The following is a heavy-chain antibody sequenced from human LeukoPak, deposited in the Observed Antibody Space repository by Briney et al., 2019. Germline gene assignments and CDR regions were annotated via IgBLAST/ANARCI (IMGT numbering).Heavy chain of an antibody. D-gene: IGHD3-10*01. Sequence: PSGTLSLTCTVSGGSISSSSYYWGWIRQPPGKGLEWIGSIYYSGSTYYNPSLKSRVTISVDTSKNQFSLKLSSVTAADTAVYYCARLWLGNYFDYWGQGTLVTVSS. CDR2: IYYSGST. V-gene: IGHV4-39*01. CDR1: GGSISSSSYY. CDR3: ARLWLGNYFDY. J-gene: IGHJ4*02.